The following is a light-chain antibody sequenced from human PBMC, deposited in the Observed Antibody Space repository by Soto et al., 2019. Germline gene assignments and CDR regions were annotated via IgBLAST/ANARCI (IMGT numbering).Light chain of an antibody. Sequence: EIVMTQSPATLSSSPGETAVLSCRASQSISAKHLAWYQLRPGQSPRLLIYGASGRATGVPGRFSGSGSGTEFTLTISRLEPEDFVVYCCQHFGTSPPYTFGQGTKLEI. CDR3: QHFGTSPPYT. CDR1: QSISAKH. CDR2: GAS. V-gene: IGKV3-20*01. J-gene: IGKJ2*01.